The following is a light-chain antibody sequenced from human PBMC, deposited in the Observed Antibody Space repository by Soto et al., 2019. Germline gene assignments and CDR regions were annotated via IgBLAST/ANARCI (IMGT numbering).Light chain of an antibody. CDR2: GAS. Sequence: EIVLTQSPGNLFFSPGERAPLSCRASQSVSSNSLAWYQQKRGQAPRLLIHGASSRATGIPDRFSGSGSGTDFTLTISRLEPEDFAVYYCQQYGGSPRTFGQGTKVDIK. V-gene: IGKV3-20*01. CDR3: QQYGGSPRT. J-gene: IGKJ1*01. CDR1: QSVSSNS.